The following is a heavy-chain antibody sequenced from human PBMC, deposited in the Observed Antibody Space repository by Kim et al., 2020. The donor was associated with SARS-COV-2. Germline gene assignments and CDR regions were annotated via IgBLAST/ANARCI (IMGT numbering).Heavy chain of an antibody. V-gene: IGHV3-43D*03. Sequence: GGSLRLSCAASGFSFDDHAMHWVRQAPGKGLEWVALISWGGHATFYADSVEGRFTISRDNERNSLVLQMNTLRPEDTALYYCAKAGDGYDIDHWGQGTLVTVSS. CDR2: ISWGGHAT. D-gene: IGHD2-21*01. CDR3: AKAGDGYDIDH. CDR1: GFSFDDHA. J-gene: IGHJ5*02.